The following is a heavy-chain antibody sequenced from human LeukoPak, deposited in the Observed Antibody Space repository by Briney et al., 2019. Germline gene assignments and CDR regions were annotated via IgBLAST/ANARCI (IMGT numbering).Heavy chain of an antibody. CDR2: ISAYNGNT. D-gene: IGHD6-19*01. Sequence: GASVKVSCKASGYTFTNHGISWVRQAPGQGLEWMGWISAYNGNTNYAQKLQGRVTMTTDTSTSTAYMELRSLRSDDTAVYYCAREVYSSGWYVSYYMDVWGKGTTVTVSS. CDR3: AREVYSSGWYVSYYMDV. V-gene: IGHV1-18*01. J-gene: IGHJ6*03. CDR1: GYTFTNHG.